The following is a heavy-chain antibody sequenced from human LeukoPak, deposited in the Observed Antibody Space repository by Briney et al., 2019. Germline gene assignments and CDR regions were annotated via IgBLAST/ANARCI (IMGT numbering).Heavy chain of an antibody. D-gene: IGHD3-16*02. V-gene: IGHV4-59*01. Sequence: SETLSLTCAVSGGSFSGYYWTWIRQPPGKGLEWIGYIYYSGSTNYNPSLKSRVTISVDTSKNQFSLKLSSVTAADTAVYYCAHLHYDYVWGSYRYTFDYWGQGTLVTVSS. J-gene: IGHJ4*02. CDR3: AHLHYDYVWGSYRYTFDY. CDR1: GGSFSGYY. CDR2: IYYSGST.